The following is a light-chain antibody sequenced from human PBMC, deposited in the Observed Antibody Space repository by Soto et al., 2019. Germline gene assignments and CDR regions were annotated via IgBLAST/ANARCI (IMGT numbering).Light chain of an antibody. V-gene: IGKV3-11*01. J-gene: IGKJ5*01. CDR1: QSVSSY. CDR2: DAS. Sequence: EIVLTQSPATLSLSPGERATLSCRASQSVSSYLAWYQQKPGQAPRLLIYDASNRATGIPARFSGSGSGTDFTLTISSLEPEDFALYYCQQHDILPITFGQGTRLDIK. CDR3: QQHDILPIT.